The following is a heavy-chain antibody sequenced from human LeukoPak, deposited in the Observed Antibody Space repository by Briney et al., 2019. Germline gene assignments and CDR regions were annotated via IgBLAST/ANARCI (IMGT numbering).Heavy chain of an antibody. V-gene: IGHV3-23*01. J-gene: IGHJ4*02. CDR1: GFTFSSYA. Sequence: GGSLRLSCAASGFTFSSYAMSWVRQAPGEGLEWVSAISGSGGSTYYADSVKGRFTISRDNSKNTLYLQMNSLRAEDTAVYYCASYGSGSYYNPFDYWGQGTLVTVSS. CDR2: ISGSGGST. CDR3: ASYGSGSYYNPFDY. D-gene: IGHD3-10*01.